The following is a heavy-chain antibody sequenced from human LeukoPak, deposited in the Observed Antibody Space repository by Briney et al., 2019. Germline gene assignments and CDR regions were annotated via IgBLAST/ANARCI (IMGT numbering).Heavy chain of an antibody. CDR3: ARDGSVCSGGSCYSSYYYMDV. J-gene: IGHJ6*03. CDR1: VFTFSSYS. Sequence: GGSLRLSCAASVFTFSSYSMNCVRQAPGKGLEWVSSNTSNRSYIYYADPLRGRFTNSRDNAKNSLYLQMNSLRAEDTAVYYCARDGSVCSGGSCYSSYYYMDVWGKGTTVTVSS. V-gene: IGHV3-21*01. CDR2: NTSNRSYI. D-gene: IGHD2-15*01.